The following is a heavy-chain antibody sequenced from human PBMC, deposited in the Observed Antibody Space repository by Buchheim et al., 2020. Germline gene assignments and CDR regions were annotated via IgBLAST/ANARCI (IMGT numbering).Heavy chain of an antibody. D-gene: IGHD3-16*02. V-gene: IGHV3-30-3*01. CDR2: ISYDGSNK. Sequence: QVQLVESGGGVVRPGRSLRLSCAASGFTFSSYAMHWVRQAPGKGLEWVAVISYDGSNKYYADSVKGRFTISRDNSKNTLYLQMNSLRAEDTAVYYCARDAGYYDYVWGSYPDYWGQGTL. J-gene: IGHJ4*02. CDR1: GFTFSSYA. CDR3: ARDAGYYDYVWGSYPDY.